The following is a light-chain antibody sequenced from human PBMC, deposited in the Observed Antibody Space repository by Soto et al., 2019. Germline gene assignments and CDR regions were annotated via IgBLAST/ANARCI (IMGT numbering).Light chain of an antibody. CDR2: KAS. CDR1: QSISAW. CDR3: QQYNEYSWT. J-gene: IGKJ1*01. Sequence: DIQMTQSPSTLSASVGARAAITCRASQSISAWLAWYQQKPGKAPRLLIYKASTLEIGVPSRFSGSGSGTEFTLTISSLQPDDVATYYCQQYNEYSWTFGQGTKVDIK. V-gene: IGKV1-5*03.